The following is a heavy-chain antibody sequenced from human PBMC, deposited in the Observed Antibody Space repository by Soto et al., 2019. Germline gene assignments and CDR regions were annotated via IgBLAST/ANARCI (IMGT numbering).Heavy chain of an antibody. CDR1: GYTFTGYY. J-gene: IGHJ4*02. CDR2: INPNSGAT. CDR3: ARGLYYGSG. Sequence: ASVKVSCKASGYTFTGYYMNWVRQAPGQGLEWMGWINPNSGATNYAQRFQGRVTMTRDTSISTAYMELSRLRSDDTAVYYCARGLYYGSGWGQGTLVTVSS. V-gene: IGHV1-2*02. D-gene: IGHD3-10*01.